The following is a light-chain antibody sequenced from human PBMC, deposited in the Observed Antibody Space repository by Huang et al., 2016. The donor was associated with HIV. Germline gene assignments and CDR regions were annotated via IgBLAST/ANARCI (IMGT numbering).Light chain of an antibody. CDR3: QQYYNTTLS. CDR1: RGISNS. J-gene: IGKJ4*01. CDR2: AAS. Sequence: DIQMTQSPSSLSASVGDRVTITCRASRGISNSLAWYQQQPGKAPKLLLYAASRFSGNGSRTDYTLNISSLQPEDSATYYCQQYYNTTLSFGGGTKVEIK. V-gene: IGKV1-NL1*01.